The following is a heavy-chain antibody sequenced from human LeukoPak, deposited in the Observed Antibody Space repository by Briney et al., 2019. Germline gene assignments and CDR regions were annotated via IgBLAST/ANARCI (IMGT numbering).Heavy chain of an antibody. CDR3: AKSGGCSSTSCDDAFDI. Sequence: GGSLRLSCVVSGFTFDDYAMHWVRQAPGKGLEWVSGISWNSGSIGYADSVKGRFTISRDNAKNSLYLQMNSLRAEDTALYYCAKSGGCSSTSCDDAFDIWGQGTMVTVSS. D-gene: IGHD2-2*01. CDR1: GFTFDDYA. J-gene: IGHJ3*02. V-gene: IGHV3-9*01. CDR2: ISWNSGSI.